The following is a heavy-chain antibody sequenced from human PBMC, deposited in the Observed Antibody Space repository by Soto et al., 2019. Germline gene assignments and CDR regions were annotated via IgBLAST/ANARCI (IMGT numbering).Heavy chain of an antibody. V-gene: IGHV4-59*01. D-gene: IGHD3-10*01. J-gene: IGHJ5*02. CDR2: IYYSGST. Sequence: SETLSLTCTVSGGSISSYYWSWIRQPPGKGLEWIGYIYYSGSTNYNPSLKSRVTISVDTSKNQFSLKLSSVTAADTAVYYCVREVRGDNWFDPWGQGTLVTVSS. CDR1: GGSISSYY. CDR3: VREVRGDNWFDP.